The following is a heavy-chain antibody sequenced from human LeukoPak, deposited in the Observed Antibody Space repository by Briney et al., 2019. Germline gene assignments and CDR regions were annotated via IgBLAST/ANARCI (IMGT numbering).Heavy chain of an antibody. CDR1: GYSFTTYW. V-gene: IGHV5-51*01. CDR3: ARYLRWLQSPDPPDDF. J-gene: IGHJ4*02. Sequence: GESLKISCKGSGYSFTTYWIAWVRQMPGIGLEWMGLISPGDSATRHSPCFQGQVTISDDKSISTAYLQWSSLKASDTAIYYCARYLRWLQSPDPPDDFWGQGTLVTVSS. D-gene: IGHD5-24*01. CDR2: ISPGDSAT.